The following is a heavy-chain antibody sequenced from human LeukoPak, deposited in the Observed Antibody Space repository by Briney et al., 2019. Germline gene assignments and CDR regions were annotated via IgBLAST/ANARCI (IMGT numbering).Heavy chain of an antibody. J-gene: IGHJ4*02. CDR3: ARHEFASPFDS. CDR2: IYYTGYS. V-gene: IGHV4-59*08. CDR1: GGSISNSY. Sequence: SETLSLTCTVSGGSISNSYWSWIRQPPRKGLGWIGYIYYTGYSNSHPSLMSRVAISLDTSKNQLSLTLRSVTAADTAVYYCARHEFASPFDSWGQGTLVTVSS. D-gene: IGHD2-21*01.